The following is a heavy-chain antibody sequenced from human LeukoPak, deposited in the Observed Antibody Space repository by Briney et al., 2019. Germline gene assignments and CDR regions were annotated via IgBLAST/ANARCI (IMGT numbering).Heavy chain of an antibody. V-gene: IGHV3-74*01. D-gene: IGHD3-10*01. CDR1: GFTLSGNW. J-gene: IGHJ4*02. CDR2: INSDGSST. Sequence: GGSLRLSCAASGFTLSGNWMHWVRQAPGKGLVWVSRINSDGSSTSYADSVKGRFTISRDNAKNSLYLQMNSLRAEDTAVYYCARGDYGSGSPDYWGQGTLVTVSS. CDR3: ARGDYGSGSPDY.